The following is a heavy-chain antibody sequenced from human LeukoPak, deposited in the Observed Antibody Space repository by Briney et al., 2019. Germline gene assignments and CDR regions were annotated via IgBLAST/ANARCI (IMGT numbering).Heavy chain of an antibody. V-gene: IGHV4-4*07. D-gene: IGHD3-10*01. Sequence: PETLSLTCTVSGGSISSYYWSWIRQPAGKGLEWIGRIYTSGSTNYNPSLKSRVTMSVDTSKNQFSLKLSSVTAADTAVYYCARELWFGEPGRSDFDYWGQGTLVTVSS. CDR2: IYTSGST. J-gene: IGHJ4*02. CDR1: GGSISSYY. CDR3: ARELWFGEPGRSDFDY.